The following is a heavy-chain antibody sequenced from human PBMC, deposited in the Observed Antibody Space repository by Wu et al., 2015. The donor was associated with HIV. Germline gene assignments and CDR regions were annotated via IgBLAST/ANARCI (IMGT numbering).Heavy chain of an antibody. D-gene: IGHD1-26*01. V-gene: IGHV1-69*13. CDR1: GGTFSTYA. CDR2: IVPLFDAP. CDR3: ARAPPGSRDYKSAFDI. J-gene: IGHJ3*02. Sequence: QVQLVQSGAEVKKPGSSVKVSCKASGGTFSTYAINWVRQAPGQGLEWMGRIVPLFDAPNHARKFQDRLTITADGSTTTAYMELSNLRSEDTAVYYCARAPPGSRDYKSAFDIWGQGTMVTVSS.